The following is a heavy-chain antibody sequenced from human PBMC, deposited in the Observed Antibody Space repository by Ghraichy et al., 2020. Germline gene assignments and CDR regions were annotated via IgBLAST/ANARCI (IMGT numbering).Heavy chain of an antibody. Sequence: SVKVSCKASGFTFTTSAVQWVRQARGQRLEWIGWIVVGSGNTTYAQKFQERVTITRDMSTRTAYMELGSLRSEDTAVYYCVANSDYDYRSGYDYYFDYWGQGTRVTVSS. CDR1: GFTFTTSA. CDR2: IVVGSGNT. D-gene: IGHD3-3*01. J-gene: IGHJ4*02. CDR3: VANSDYDYRSGYDYYFDY. V-gene: IGHV1-58*01.